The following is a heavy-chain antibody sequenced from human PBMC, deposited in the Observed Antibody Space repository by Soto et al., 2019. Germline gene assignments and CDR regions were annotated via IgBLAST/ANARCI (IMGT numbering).Heavy chain of an antibody. J-gene: IGHJ6*02. CDR2: ISYDGSNK. D-gene: IGHD2-15*01. CDR3: AKPFEVVAAIFIPLNYYYGMDV. CDR1: GFTFSSYG. Sequence: GGSLRLSCAASGFTFSSYGMHWVRQAPGKGLEWVAVISYDGSNKYYADSVKGRFTISRDNSKNTLYLQMNSLRAEDTAVYYCAKPFEVVAAIFIPLNYYYGMDVWGQGTTVTVSS. V-gene: IGHV3-30*18.